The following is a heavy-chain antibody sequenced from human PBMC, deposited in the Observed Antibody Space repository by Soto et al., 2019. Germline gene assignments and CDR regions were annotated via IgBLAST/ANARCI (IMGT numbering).Heavy chain of an antibody. CDR3: NRAARPFCAFDS. J-gene: IGHJ3*02. V-gene: IGHV3-49*03. D-gene: IGHD2-15*01. Sequence: EVQLVESGGGLVHPGRSLRLSCTASGLTFADSTLTWFRQAPGKGLEWVGLIRSTTYGGTSEYAASVEDRFTLSREDAKSNAYLQMNSLKTEDPAVYYCNRAARPFCAFDSWGQGTMV. CDR2: IRSTTYGGTS. CDR1: GLTFADST.